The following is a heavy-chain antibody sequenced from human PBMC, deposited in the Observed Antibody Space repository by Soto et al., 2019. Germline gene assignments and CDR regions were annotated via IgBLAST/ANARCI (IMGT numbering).Heavy chain of an antibody. D-gene: IGHD5-12*01. Sequence: GGSLRLSCAASGFTFSSYGMHWVRQAPGKGLEWVAVISYDGSNKYYADSVKGRFTISRDNSKNTLYLQMNSLRAEDTAVYYCAKDLDGYNYFFYYYGMDVWGQGTTVTVSS. J-gene: IGHJ6*02. V-gene: IGHV3-30*18. CDR2: ISYDGSNK. CDR1: GFTFSSYG. CDR3: AKDLDGYNYFFYYYGMDV.